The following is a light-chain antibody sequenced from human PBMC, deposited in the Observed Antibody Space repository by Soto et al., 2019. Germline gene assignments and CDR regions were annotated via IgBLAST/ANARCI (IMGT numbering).Light chain of an antibody. CDR3: CSYAGTHSFV. CDR1: SNDVGRYDY. J-gene: IGLJ1*01. Sequence: QSVLTQPRSVSRSPGQSVTISCTGSSNDVGRYDYVSWYQYHPTKAPKLMIYDVSERPSGVPDRFSGFKSGNTASLTISGLQAEDEADYYCCSYAGTHSFVFGTGTKLTVL. V-gene: IGLV2-11*01. CDR2: DVS.